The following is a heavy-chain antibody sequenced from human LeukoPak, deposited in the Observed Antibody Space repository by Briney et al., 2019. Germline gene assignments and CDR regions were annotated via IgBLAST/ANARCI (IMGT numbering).Heavy chain of an antibody. J-gene: IGHJ6*02. D-gene: IGHD6-13*01. V-gene: IGHV3-30*19. Sequence: PGGSLRLSCAASGFTFSSNGIHWVRQAPGKGLEWVAFILYDGRYYADSVKGRFTISRDNSKNTLYLQMDSLRAEDTAVYYCARYSYSSSGYGMDVWGQGATVTVSS. CDR3: ARYSYSSSGYGMDV. CDR2: ILYDGR. CDR1: GFTFSSNG.